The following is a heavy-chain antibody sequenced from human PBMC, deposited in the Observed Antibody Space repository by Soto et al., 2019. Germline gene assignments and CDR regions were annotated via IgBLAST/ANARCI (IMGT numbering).Heavy chain of an antibody. V-gene: IGHV5-51*01. D-gene: IGHD6-6*01. CDR1: GYSFTSYW. Sequence: GESLKISCKGSGYSFTSYWIGWVRQMPGKGLEWMGIIYPGDSDTRYSPSFQGQVTISADKSISTAYLQWSSLKASDTAMYYCARLRQFGYSSSSGPGYYYYMDVWGKGTTVTVSS. CDR2: IYPGDSDT. J-gene: IGHJ6*03. CDR3: ARLRQFGYSSSSGPGYYYYMDV.